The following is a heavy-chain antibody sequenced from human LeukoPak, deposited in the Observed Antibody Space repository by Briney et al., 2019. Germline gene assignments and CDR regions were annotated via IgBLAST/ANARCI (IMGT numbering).Heavy chain of an antibody. CDR3: TRQAYRRFDP. CDR1: GDNLSRSRVT. CDR2: TCERSKWYN. D-gene: IGHD3-16*02. J-gene: IGHJ5*02. Sequence: SQTVSLTCSLSGDNLSRSRVTCNWIRQSPSRGVEGLVMTCERSKWYNDYALSVKSRLTITPDTSRNQFSLQLNPVTPEDTAVYYCTRQAYRRFDPWGQGTLVTVSS. V-gene: IGHV6-1*01.